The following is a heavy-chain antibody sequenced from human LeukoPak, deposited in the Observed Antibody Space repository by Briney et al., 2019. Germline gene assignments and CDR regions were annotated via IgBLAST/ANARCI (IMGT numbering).Heavy chain of an antibody. Sequence: PSGTLSLTCAVSGYSISSGYYWGWIRPPPGKGRGWIGSIYHSGSTYYNPSLKSRVTISVDTSKNQFSLKLSSVAAADTAVYYCARGRLVSTIPFDYWGQGTLVTVSS. V-gene: IGHV4-38-2*01. CDR3: ARGRLVSTIPFDY. D-gene: IGHD5/OR15-5a*01. CDR2: IYHSGST. CDR1: GYSISSGYY. J-gene: IGHJ4*02.